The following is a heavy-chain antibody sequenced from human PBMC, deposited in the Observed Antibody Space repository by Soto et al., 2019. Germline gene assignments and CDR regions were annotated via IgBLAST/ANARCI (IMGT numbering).Heavy chain of an antibody. CDR1: GGSIRNFY. Sequence: QVQLQESGPGLVKPSETLSLTCTVSGGSIRNFYWSWIRQPPGKGLECLGYAYYSVTTNYNTSLKGRVTISLDTSKNHFSLKLSSVTAADTAVYYCARGVAPAGFDYWGQGTLVTVSS. J-gene: IGHJ4*02. CDR3: ARGVAPAGFDY. CDR2: AYYSVTT. D-gene: IGHD2-2*01. V-gene: IGHV4-59*01.